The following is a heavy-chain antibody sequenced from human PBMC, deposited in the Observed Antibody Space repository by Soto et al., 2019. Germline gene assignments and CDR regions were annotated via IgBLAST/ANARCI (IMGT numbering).Heavy chain of an antibody. CDR3: ARRGAEGDY. CDR2: IIPTLGIA. J-gene: IGHJ4*02. V-gene: IGHV1-69*02. Sequence: QVQLVQSGAEVKKPGSSVKVSCKASGGTFSSYTISWVRQAPGQGLEWMGRIIPTLGIANYAQKFQGRVTITADNSTRTAYMELSSLRSEDTAVYYCARRGAEGDYWGQGTLVTVSS. CDR1: GGTFSSYT.